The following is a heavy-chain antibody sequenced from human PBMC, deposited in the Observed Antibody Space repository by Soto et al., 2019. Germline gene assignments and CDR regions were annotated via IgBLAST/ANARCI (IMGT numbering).Heavy chain of an antibody. CDR1: GGTFSSYA. Sequence: QVHLVQSGAEVKKPGSSVKVSCKASGGTFSSYAISWVRQAPGKGLEWMGGIIPIFGTANYAQKFQGRVTITADESTSTAYMELSSLRSEDTAVYYCAREYNWNERYYGMDVWGQGTTVTVSS. CDR3: AREYNWNERYYGMDV. CDR2: IIPIFGTA. V-gene: IGHV1-69*12. J-gene: IGHJ6*02. D-gene: IGHD1-20*01.